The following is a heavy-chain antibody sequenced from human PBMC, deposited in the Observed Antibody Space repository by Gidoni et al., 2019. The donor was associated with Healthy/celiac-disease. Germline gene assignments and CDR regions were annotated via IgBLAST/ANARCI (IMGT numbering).Heavy chain of an antibody. V-gene: IGHV1-58*02. D-gene: IGHD6-13*01. J-gene: IGHJ6*02. CDR1: GFTFTSSA. CDR2: IVVGSGNT. Sequence: QMQLVQSGPEVKTPGTSVKVSCKASGFTFTSSAMQCVRQARGQRLEWIGWIVVGSGNTNYAQKFQERVTITRDMSTSTAYMELSSLRSEDTAVYYCAANAGYSSSWYQNYYYYYGMDVWGQGTTVTVSS. CDR3: AANAGYSSSWYQNYYYYYGMDV.